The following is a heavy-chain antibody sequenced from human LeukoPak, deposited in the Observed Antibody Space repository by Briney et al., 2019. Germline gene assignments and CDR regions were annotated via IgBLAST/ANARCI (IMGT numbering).Heavy chain of an antibody. CDR1: GGSISSYY. Sequence: PSETVSLTCTFSGGSISSYYWSWIRQPPGKGLEGIGYIYTSGCTNYNPSLKSRVTIEVDTSNNQSSLTLSSVTAADTAVYYCAAIAAQFGWFDPWGQGTLVTVSS. CDR2: IYTSGCT. J-gene: IGHJ5*02. CDR3: AAIAAQFGWFDP. V-gene: IGHV4-4*09. D-gene: IGHD6-6*01.